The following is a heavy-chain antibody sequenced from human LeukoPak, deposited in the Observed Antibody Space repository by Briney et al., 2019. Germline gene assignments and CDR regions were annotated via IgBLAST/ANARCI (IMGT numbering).Heavy chain of an antibody. CDR3: ARVSGCGGDCYFFDY. CDR1: GGSISSYY. D-gene: IGHD2-21*01. J-gene: IGHJ4*02. Sequence: SETLSLTCTVSGGSISSYYWSWIRQPPGKGLEWIGYIYYSGSTNYNPSLKSRVTISVDTSKNQFSLKLSSVTAADTAVYYCARVSGCGGDCYFFDYWGQGTLVTVSS. V-gene: IGHV4-59*01. CDR2: IYYSGST.